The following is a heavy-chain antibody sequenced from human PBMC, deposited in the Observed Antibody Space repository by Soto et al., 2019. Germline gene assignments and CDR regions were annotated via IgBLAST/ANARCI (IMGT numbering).Heavy chain of an antibody. CDR3: ARVPTVTSVVDY. J-gene: IGHJ4*02. V-gene: IGHV4-34*01. CDR1: GGSFSGYY. Sequence: PSETLSLTCAVYGGSFSGYYWSWIRQPPGKGLEWIGEINHSGSTNYNPSLKSRVTISVDTSKNQFSLKLSSVTAADTAVYYCARVPTVTSVVDYWGQGTLVTVSS. D-gene: IGHD4-17*01. CDR2: INHSGST.